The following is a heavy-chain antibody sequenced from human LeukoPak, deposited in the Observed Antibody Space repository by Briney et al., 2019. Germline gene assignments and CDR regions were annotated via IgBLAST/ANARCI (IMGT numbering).Heavy chain of an antibody. Sequence: GGSLRLSCAAAGFSFNAYDMHWVRQATGRGLEWVSYIGRAGDTYYAGSVKGRLTISRDDAKNSLYLQLNSLGVGDTAVYYCARDSSGWGLAVWGQGTTVTVSS. CDR1: GFSFNAYD. V-gene: IGHV3-13*04. J-gene: IGHJ6*02. CDR2: IGRAGDT. D-gene: IGHD6-19*01. CDR3: ARDSSGWGLAV.